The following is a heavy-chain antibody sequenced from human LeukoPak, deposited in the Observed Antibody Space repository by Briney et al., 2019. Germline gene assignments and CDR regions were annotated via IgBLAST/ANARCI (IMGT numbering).Heavy chain of an antibody. CDR3: ARKRKGAYDFDY. D-gene: IGHD3-16*01. J-gene: IGHJ4*02. CDR2: IYTSGST. V-gene: IGHV4-4*07. CDR1: GDSKSTYS. Sequence: SETLSLTCTVSGDSKSTYSWNWIRQPPGKGLEWIGRIYTSGSTNYNPSLKSRVTMSVDTSNNQFSLKLSSVTVADTSVYYCARKRKGAYDFDYWGQGTLVTVSS.